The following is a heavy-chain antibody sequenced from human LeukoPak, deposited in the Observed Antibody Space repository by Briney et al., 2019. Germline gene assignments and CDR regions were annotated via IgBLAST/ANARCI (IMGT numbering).Heavy chain of an antibody. CDR3: TRGSDTIFGVARDGFDS. CDR2: IRGKPYGETT. D-gene: IGHD3-3*01. V-gene: IGHV3-49*04. J-gene: IGHJ4*02. CDR1: GFSFDDYA. Sequence: GGSLRLSCAAAGFSFDDYAMSWVRQAPGKGLGWVGFIRGKPYGETTEYAASVQGRFTISRDDFESTTYLQLNSLKTEDTGVYYCTRGSDTIFGVARDGFDSWGQGTLVTVSP.